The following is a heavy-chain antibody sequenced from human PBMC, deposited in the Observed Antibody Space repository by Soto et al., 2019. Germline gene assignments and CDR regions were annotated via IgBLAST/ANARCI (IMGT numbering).Heavy chain of an antibody. V-gene: IGHV3-30*03. J-gene: IGHJ6*02. CDR3: ARDLRYSIKDYFYGMDV. CDR2: ISYDGGNK. D-gene: IGHD1-26*01. CDR1: GFTFSSYG. Sequence: QVQLVESGGGVVQPGRSLRLSCAASGFTFSSYGMHWVRQAPGKGLEWVAVISYDGGNKYYADSVKGRFTISRDNSKNTLYLQMNSLRTGDTAVYYCARDLRYSIKDYFYGMDVWGQGTTVTVSS.